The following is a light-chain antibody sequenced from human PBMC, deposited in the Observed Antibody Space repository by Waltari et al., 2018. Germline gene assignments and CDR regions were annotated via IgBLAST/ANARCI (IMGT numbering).Light chain of an antibody. Sequence: QSALTQPASVSGSPGQSITISCPGTSSDVGGYNYVSWYQHHPGKAPRLMIYDVSNRPSGVSNRFSGAKSGNTASLTISGLQAEDEAEYYCSSYTSSRTVVFGGGTQVTVL. CDR3: SSYTSSRTVV. CDR1: SSDVGGYNY. V-gene: IGLV2-14*03. CDR2: DVS. J-gene: IGLJ2*01.